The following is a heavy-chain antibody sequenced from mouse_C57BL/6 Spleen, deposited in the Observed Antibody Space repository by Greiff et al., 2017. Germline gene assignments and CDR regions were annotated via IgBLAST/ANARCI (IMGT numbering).Heavy chain of an antibody. Sequence: DVQLVESEGGLVQPGSSMKLSCTASGFTFSDYYMAWVRQVPEKGLEWVANINYDGSSTYYLDSLKSRFIISRDNAKNILYLQMSSLKSEDTATYYCARDVNYFDYWGQGTTLTVSS. J-gene: IGHJ2*01. CDR1: GFTFSDYY. CDR2: INYDGSST. V-gene: IGHV5-16*01. CDR3: ARDVNYFDY.